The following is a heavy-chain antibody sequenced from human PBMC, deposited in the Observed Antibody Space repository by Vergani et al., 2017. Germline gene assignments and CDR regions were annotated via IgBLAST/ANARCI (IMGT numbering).Heavy chain of an antibody. Sequence: QMQLVQSGPEVKKPGTSVKVSCKASGFTFTSSAVQWVRQARGQRLEWIGWIVVGSGNTNYAQKFQERVAITRDMSTSTAYMELSSLRSEDTAVYYCAAVGGSGSYGAFDIWGQGTMGTVSS. D-gene: IGHD3-10*01. CDR2: IVVGSGNT. V-gene: IGHV1-58*01. CDR3: AAVGGSGSYGAFDI. J-gene: IGHJ3*02. CDR1: GFTFTSSA.